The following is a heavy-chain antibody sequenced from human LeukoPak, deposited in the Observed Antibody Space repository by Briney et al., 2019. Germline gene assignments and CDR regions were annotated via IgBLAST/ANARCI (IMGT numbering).Heavy chain of an antibody. CDR2: TRNKANSYTT. CDR1: GFTFSDHY. J-gene: IGHJ4*02. Sequence: PGGSLRLSCAASGFTFSDHYMDWVRQAPGKGLEWVGRTRNKANSYTTEYAASVKGRFTISRDYSKNSLYLQMNSLKTENTAVYYCARASMRGSLYYFDYSGQGTVVTVSS. D-gene: IGHD1-26*01. CDR3: ARASMRGSLYYFDY. V-gene: IGHV3-72*01.